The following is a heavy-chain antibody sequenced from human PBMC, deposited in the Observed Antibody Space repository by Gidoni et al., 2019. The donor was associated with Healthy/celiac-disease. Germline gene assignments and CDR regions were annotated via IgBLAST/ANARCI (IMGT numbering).Heavy chain of an antibody. V-gene: IGHV1-24*01. J-gene: IGHJ4*02. CDR2: FAPEDGET. CDR1: GYTLTELS. Sequence: QVQLVQSGAAVKKPGASVKVSCKVSGYTLTELSMHWVRQAPGKGLGWMGGFAPEDGETIYAQKFQGRVTMTEDTSTDIAYMELSSLRSEDTAVYYCATDRYYYDSRPFDYWGQGTLVTVSS. CDR3: ATDRYYYDSRPFDY. D-gene: IGHD3-22*01.